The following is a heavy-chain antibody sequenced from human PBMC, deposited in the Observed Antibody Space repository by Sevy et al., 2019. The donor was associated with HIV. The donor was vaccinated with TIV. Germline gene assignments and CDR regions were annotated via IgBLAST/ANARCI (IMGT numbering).Heavy chain of an antibody. CDR1: GYTFTGYY. Sequence: ASVKVSCKASGYTFTGYYMHWVRQAPGQGLEWMGWINPNSGGTNYAQKFQGRVTMTRDTSISTAYMELSRLRSDDTAVYYCARSVKWFGELLYWLDPWGQGTLVTVSS. CDR2: INPNSGGT. V-gene: IGHV1-2*02. J-gene: IGHJ5*02. CDR3: ARSVKWFGELLYWLDP. D-gene: IGHD3-10*01.